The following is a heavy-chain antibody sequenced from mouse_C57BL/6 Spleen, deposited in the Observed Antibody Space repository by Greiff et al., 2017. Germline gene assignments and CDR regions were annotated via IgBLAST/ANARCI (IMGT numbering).Heavy chain of an antibody. D-gene: IGHD3-3*01. Sequence: DVHLVESGGGLVKPGGSLKLSCAASGFTFSDYGMHWVRQAPEKGLEWVAYISSGSSTIYSAATVKGRFPISSDNAKNTLFLQMTSLRSEDTAMYYCAREGRDYWGQGTTLTVSS. CDR2: ISSGSSTI. CDR1: GFTFSDYG. V-gene: IGHV5-17*01. J-gene: IGHJ2*01. CDR3: AREGRDY.